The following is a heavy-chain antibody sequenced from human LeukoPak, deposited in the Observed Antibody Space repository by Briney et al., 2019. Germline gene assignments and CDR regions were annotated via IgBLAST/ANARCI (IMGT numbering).Heavy chain of an antibody. Sequence: GGSLRLSCAASGFTFSSYGMSWVRQAPGKGLQWVSGISVSGGTTHYADSVKGRFTISRDNSKHTLYLQMNSLRDEDTALYYCTKGFYDSGSSLSALDHWGQGTLVTVSS. J-gene: IGHJ4*02. D-gene: IGHD3-10*01. CDR3: TKGFYDSGSSLSALDH. CDR2: ISVSGGTT. CDR1: GFTFSSYG. V-gene: IGHV3-23*01.